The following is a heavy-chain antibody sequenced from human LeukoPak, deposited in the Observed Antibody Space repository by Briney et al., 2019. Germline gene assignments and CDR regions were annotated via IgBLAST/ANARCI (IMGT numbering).Heavy chain of an antibody. V-gene: IGHV4-61*08. J-gene: IGHJ4*02. Sequence: SETLSLTCTVSGGSISSGGYYWSWIRQPPGKGLEWIGYIYYSGSTSYNPSLKSRVTISVDTSKNQFSLKLSSVTAADTAVYYCARGYSGSYGRFDYWGQGTLVTVSS. CDR2: IYYSGST. D-gene: IGHD1-26*01. CDR1: GGSISSGGYY. CDR3: ARGYSGSYGRFDY.